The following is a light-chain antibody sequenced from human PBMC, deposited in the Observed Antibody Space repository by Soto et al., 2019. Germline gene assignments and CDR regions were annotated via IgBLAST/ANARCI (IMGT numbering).Light chain of an antibody. CDR2: GAT. V-gene: IGKV3-20*01. CDR1: QSVRSTY. Sequence: EIVLTQSLGTLSLSPGERTTLSCRASQSVRSTYLAWYQQRPGQAPRLLIYGATSRATGIPDRFQGSGSGTDFTLTISRLEPEDFAVYFCQQYGSTPLTFGQGTKVEIK. CDR3: QQYGSTPLT. J-gene: IGKJ1*01.